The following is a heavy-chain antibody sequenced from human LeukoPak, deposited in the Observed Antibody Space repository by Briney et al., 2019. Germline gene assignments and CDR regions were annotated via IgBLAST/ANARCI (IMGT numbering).Heavy chain of an antibody. D-gene: IGHD3-3*01. CDR3: AKFPLTIFGVVIISSSRYMDV. CDR2: IRGSGGST. J-gene: IGHJ6*03. Sequence: PGGSLRLSCAASGFTFSSYAMSWVRQAPGKGLEWVSAIRGSGGSTYYADSVKGRFTISRDNSKNTLYLQMNSLRAEDTAVYYCAKFPLTIFGVVIISSSRYMDVWGKGTTVTVSS. CDR1: GFTFSSYA. V-gene: IGHV3-23*01.